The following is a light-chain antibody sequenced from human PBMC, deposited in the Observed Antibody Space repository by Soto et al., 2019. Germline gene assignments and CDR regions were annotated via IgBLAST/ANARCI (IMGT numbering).Light chain of an antibody. Sequence: DTQMTQSPSSLCPCLCDIVTITCRASRTIDNYLNWYQQKPGRAPELLVYATSSLQSGVPSRFTGGGSGTHFTLTISGLQPEDFATYFCQQSYNTPITFGQGTRLEIK. V-gene: IGKV1-39*01. CDR1: RTIDNY. CDR3: QQSYNTPIT. J-gene: IGKJ5*01. CDR2: ATS.